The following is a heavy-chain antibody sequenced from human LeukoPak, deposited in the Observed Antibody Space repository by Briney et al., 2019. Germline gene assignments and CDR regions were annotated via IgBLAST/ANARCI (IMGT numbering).Heavy chain of an antibody. D-gene: IGHD5-24*01. CDR2: IYYSGST. CDR1: GGSISSYY. V-gene: IGHV4-59*01. Sequence: SETLSLTCTVSGGSISSYYWSRIRQPPGKGLEWIGYIYYSGSTNYNPSLKSRVTISVDTSKNQFSLKLSSVTAADTAVYYCAREMATTFDYWGQGTLVTVSS. J-gene: IGHJ4*02. CDR3: AREMATTFDY.